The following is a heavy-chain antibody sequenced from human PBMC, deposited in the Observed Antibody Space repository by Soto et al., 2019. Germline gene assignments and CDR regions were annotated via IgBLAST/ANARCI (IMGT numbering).Heavy chain of an antibody. V-gene: IGHV3-23*01. D-gene: IGHD2-8*02. CDR1: GFRFSTYG. CDR2: IPRSGATT. J-gene: IGHJ6*01. Sequence: EVQLLESGGGLVQPGGSLRLSCEASGFRFSTYGMSWVRQAPGKGLEWFSSIPRSGATTYYADSVKGRFSIFRDNSKDTLYLRMNSLRAVDTAIYYCARLSYCTDTPCLEDVWGQGTTVSVSS. CDR3: ARLSYCTDTPCLEDV.